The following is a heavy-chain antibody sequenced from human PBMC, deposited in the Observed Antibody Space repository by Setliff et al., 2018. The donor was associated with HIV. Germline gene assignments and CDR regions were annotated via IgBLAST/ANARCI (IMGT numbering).Heavy chain of an antibody. V-gene: IGHV1-2*02. J-gene: IGHJ6*02. D-gene: IGHD2-15*01. CDR3: ARDLDIVGVVAATEYGMDV. CDR1: GYTFTGYY. Sequence: ASVKVSCKASGYTFTGYYMHWVRQAPGQGLEWMGWINPNSGGANYAQKFQGRVTMTRDTSISTAYMELSRLRSDDTAVYYCARDLDIVGVVAATEYGMDVWGQGTTVTVSS. CDR2: INPNSGGA.